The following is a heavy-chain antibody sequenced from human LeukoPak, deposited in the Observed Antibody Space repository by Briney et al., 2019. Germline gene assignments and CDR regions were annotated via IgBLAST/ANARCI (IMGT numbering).Heavy chain of an antibody. CDR2: IHYSGST. V-gene: IGHV4-59*01. J-gene: IGHJ4*02. Sequence: SETLSLTCTVSGGSISSYYWSWIRQPPGKGLEWIGYIHYSGSTNYNPSLKSRVSVSVDTSKNQFSLKLSSVTATDTAVYYCARGGVVARIFDFWGPGSLVTVSS. CDR1: GGSISSYY. CDR3: ARGGVVARIFDF. D-gene: IGHD6-19*01.